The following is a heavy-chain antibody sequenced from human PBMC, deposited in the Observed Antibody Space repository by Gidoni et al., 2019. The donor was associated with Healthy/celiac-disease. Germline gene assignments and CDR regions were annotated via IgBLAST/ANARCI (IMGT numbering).Heavy chain of an antibody. V-gene: IGHV1-18*01. CDR1: GYTFTSYG. J-gene: IGHJ6*02. CDR2: ISAYNGNT. Sequence: QVQLVQSGAEVKKPGASVKVSCTASGYTFTSYGISWVRQAPGQGLEWMGWISAYNGNTNYAQKLQGRVTMTTDTSTSTAYMELRSLRSDDTAVYYCARDDIVVVPAAGDWYYYGMDVWGQGTTVTVSS. CDR3: ARDDIVVVPAAGDWYYYGMDV. D-gene: IGHD2-2*01.